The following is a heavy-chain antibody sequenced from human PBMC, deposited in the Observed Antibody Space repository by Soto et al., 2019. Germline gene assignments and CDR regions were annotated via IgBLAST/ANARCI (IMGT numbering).Heavy chain of an antibody. CDR3: ARDRKYSSSSGYYGMDV. CDR1: GFTFSSYS. J-gene: IGHJ6*02. V-gene: IGHV3-21*01. CDR2: ISSSSSYI. D-gene: IGHD6-6*01. Sequence: EVQLVESGGGLVKPGGSLRLSCAASGFTFSSYSMNWVRQAPGKGLEWVSSISSSSSYIYYADSVKGRFTISRDNAKNSLYLQMNSLRAEDTAVYYCARDRKYSSSSGYYGMDVWGQGTTVTVSS.